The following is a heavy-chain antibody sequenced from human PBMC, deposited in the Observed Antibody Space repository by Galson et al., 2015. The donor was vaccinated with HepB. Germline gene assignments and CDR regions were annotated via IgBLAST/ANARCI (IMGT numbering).Heavy chain of an antibody. J-gene: IGHJ4*02. CDR2: ISETDDTT. D-gene: IGHD3-22*01. V-gene: IGHV3-23*01. CDR1: GFTFSDYY. Sequence: SLRLSCAASGFTFSDYYMSWVRQAPGKGLEWVSGISETDDTTYYADSVKGRFTISRDNSKNMLYLQMNSLTAEDTAVYYCPKTSGLSLVIVIIPLYYFDSWGQGILVAVSS. CDR3: PKTSGLSLVIVIIPLYYFDS.